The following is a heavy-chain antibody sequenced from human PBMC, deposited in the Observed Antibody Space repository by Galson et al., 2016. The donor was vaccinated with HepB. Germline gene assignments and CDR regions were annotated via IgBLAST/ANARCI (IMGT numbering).Heavy chain of an antibody. CDR1: GFTFSSYG. Sequence: SLRLSCAASGFTFSSYGMSWVRQAPRKGLEWVSGISGSGGNTYYADSVKGRFTISRDNSKNTLYLQMNSLRAEDTAVYYCAKDKSSSWYGYYYYYMDVWGKGTTVTVSS. D-gene: IGHD6-13*01. V-gene: IGHV3-23*01. CDR2: ISGSGGNT. CDR3: AKDKSSSWYGYYYYYMDV. J-gene: IGHJ6*03.